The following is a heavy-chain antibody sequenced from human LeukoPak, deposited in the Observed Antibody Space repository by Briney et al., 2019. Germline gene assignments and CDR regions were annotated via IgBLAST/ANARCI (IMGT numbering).Heavy chain of an antibody. J-gene: IGHJ6*02. D-gene: IGHD2/OR15-2a*01. Sequence: GGSLRLSCAASGFTFSSYTMNWVRQAPGKGLEYVSAISSNGGSTYYANSVKGRFTISRDNSKNTLYLQMGSLRAEDMAVYYCARSIGLPRYYGMDVWGQGTTVTVSS. CDR3: ARSIGLPRYYGMDV. CDR2: ISSNGGST. CDR1: GFTFSSYT. V-gene: IGHV3-64*01.